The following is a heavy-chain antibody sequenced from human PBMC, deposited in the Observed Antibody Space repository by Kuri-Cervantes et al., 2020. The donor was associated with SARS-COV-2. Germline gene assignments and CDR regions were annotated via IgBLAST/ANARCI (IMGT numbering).Heavy chain of an antibody. J-gene: IGHJ6*02. CDR1: GFTFSSYA. V-gene: IGHV3-64*04. Sequence: GGSLRLSCSASGFTFSSYAMHWVRQAPGKGLEYVSAISSNGGSTYYADSVKGRFTISRGNSKNTLYLQMNSLRAEDTAVYYCASNYDFWSGPERSYGMDVWGQGTTVTVSS. D-gene: IGHD3-3*01. CDR2: ISSNGGST. CDR3: ASNYDFWSGPERSYGMDV.